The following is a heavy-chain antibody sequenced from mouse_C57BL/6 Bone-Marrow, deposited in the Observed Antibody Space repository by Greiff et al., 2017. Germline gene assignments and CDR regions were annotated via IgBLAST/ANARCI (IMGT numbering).Heavy chain of an antibody. J-gene: IGHJ2*01. V-gene: IGHV1-69*01. CDR3: AREGPYSNYEGLDY. Sequence: QVQLQQPGAELVMPGASVKLSCKASGYTFTSYWMHWVKQRPGPGLEWIGKIDPSDSYTNYNQKLKGKSTLTVDKYSSTSYMQLISLTSEDSAVYYCAREGPYSNYEGLDYWGQGTTLTVSS. CDR1: GYTFTSYW. CDR2: IDPSDSYT. D-gene: IGHD2-5*01.